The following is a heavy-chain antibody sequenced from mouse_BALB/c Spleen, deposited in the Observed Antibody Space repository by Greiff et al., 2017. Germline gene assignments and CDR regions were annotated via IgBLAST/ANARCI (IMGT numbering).Heavy chain of an antibody. CDR2: INSNGGST. Sequence: EVKLVESGGGLVQPGGSLKLSCAASGFTFSSYGMSWVRQTPDKRLELVATINSNGGSTYYPDSVKGRFTLSRDNAKNTLYLQMSSLKSEDTAMYFCARGGIDAYSDRGEGTTRTVSS. CDR1: GFTFSSYG. J-gene: IGHJ2*01. D-gene: IGHD2-10*01. V-gene: IGHV5-6-3*01. CDR3: ARGGIDAYSD.